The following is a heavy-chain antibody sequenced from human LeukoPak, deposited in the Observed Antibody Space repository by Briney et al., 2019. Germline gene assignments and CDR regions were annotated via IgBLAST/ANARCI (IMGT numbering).Heavy chain of an antibody. J-gene: IGHJ4*02. CDR3: ARHPCVSGSGCFLDG. V-gene: IGHV3-30*04. CDR2: ISHHGKDK. CDR1: GFTFSNYA. Sequence: GGSLRLSCAASGFTFSNYAMHWVRQAPGKGLEGVAVISHHGKDKFYADSVQGRFTLPRDTSKNTLSLEMNSLRADDTAVYYCARHPCVSGSGCFLDGWGQGTLVTVSS. D-gene: IGHD3-22*01.